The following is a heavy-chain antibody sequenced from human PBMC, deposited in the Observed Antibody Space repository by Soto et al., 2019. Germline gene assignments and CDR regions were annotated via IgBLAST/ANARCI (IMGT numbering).Heavy chain of an antibody. CDR3: ARRDSGGFYRFFDS. CDR2: TGSGTGPG. J-gene: IGHJ4*02. V-gene: IGHV1-69*06. CDR1: GGRLSTNP. Sequence: SGKVSCKSCGGRLSTNPISWVRQAPGQGLEWMGGTGSGTGPGNHAQKFQGRLTVTADKSTSTVYMELNNLSSEDTAVYYCARRDSGGFYRFFDSWGQGTLVTVYS. D-gene: IGHD2-15*01.